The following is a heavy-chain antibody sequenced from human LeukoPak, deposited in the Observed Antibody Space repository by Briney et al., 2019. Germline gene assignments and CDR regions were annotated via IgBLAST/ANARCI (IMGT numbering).Heavy chain of an antibody. CDR2: IIPILGIA. V-gene: IGHV1-69*02. CDR1: GGTFSSYT. D-gene: IGHD3-3*01. CDR3: ARADGYYDFWSGYYLNY. Sequence: PMASVKVSCKASGGTFSSYTISWVRQAPGQGLEWMGRIIPILGIANYAQKLQGRVTITADKSTSTAYMELGSLRSEDTAVYYCARADGYYDFWSGYYLNYWGQGTLVTVSS. J-gene: IGHJ4*02.